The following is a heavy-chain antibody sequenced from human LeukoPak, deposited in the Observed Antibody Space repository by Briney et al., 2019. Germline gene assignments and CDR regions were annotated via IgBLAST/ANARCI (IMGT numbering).Heavy chain of an antibody. Sequence: PSETLSLTCTVSGGSISSYYWSWIRQLPGKGLEWIGYIYYSGSTNYNPSLKSRVTISVDTSKNQFSLKLSSVTAADTAVYYCASFPAVSYYYYYGMDVWGQGTTVTVSS. D-gene: IGHD3-22*01. CDR1: GGSISSYY. V-gene: IGHV4-59*01. J-gene: IGHJ6*02. CDR2: IYYSGST. CDR3: ASFPAVSYYYYYGMDV.